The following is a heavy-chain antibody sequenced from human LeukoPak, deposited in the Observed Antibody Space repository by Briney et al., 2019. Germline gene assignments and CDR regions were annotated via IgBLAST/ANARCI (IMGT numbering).Heavy chain of an antibody. CDR3: ARLPTTVLFMDV. CDR1: GSRFTTFW. Sequence: GASLQISCKGSGSRFTTFWIGWVRQLPGKGLEWMGIIYPGDSDTRYSPSFQGQVTISADKSISTAYLQWSSLKASDTAIYYCARLPTTVLFMDVWGQGTTVTVSS. V-gene: IGHV5-51*01. D-gene: IGHD1-14*01. CDR2: IYPGDSDT. J-gene: IGHJ6*02.